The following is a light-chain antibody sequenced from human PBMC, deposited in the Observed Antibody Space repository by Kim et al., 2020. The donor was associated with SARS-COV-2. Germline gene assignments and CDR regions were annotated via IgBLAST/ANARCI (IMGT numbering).Light chain of an antibody. CDR1: QSVLYSSNNKNY. Sequence: DIVMTQSPDSLAVSLGERATINCKSNQSVLYSSNNKNYLAWYQQKPGQPPKLLICWASTRESGVPDRFSGSGSGTDFTLTISSLQAEDVAVYYCQQYYSTPPTFGQGTRLEIK. CDR2: WAS. V-gene: IGKV4-1*01. J-gene: IGKJ5*01. CDR3: QQYYSTPPT.